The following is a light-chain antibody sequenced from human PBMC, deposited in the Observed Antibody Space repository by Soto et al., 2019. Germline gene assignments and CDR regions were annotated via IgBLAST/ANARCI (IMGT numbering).Light chain of an antibody. CDR2: GAS. CDR3: QQYGSSPIT. CDR1: QSVSSSY. Sequence: GLTPSPTTPSLTLGAGATPSCRDSQSVSSSYLAWYQQNPGQAPRLLIYGASSRATGIPDRFSGSGSGTDFTLTISRLEPEDFAVYYCQQYGSSPITFGQGTKVDIK. J-gene: IGKJ1*01. V-gene: IGKV3-20*01.